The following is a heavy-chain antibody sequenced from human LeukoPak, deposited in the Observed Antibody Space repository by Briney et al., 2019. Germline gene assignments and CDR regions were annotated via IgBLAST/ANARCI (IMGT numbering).Heavy chain of an antibody. J-gene: IGHJ4*02. V-gene: IGHV3-49*04. CDR2: IRSKAYGGTT. D-gene: IGHD2-2*01. CDR3: ARGYCSSTSCYGFDY. CDR1: GFTFGDYA. Sequence: GRSLRLSCTASGFTFGDYAMSWVRQAPGKGLEWVGFIRSKAYGGTTEYAASVKGRFTISRDDSKSIAYLQMNSLKTEDTAVYYCARGYCSSTSCYGFDYWGQGTLVTVSS.